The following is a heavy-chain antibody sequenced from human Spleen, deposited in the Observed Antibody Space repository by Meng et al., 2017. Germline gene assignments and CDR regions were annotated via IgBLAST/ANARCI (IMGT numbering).Heavy chain of an antibody. Sequence: QVQLVQSGSELKQPGASVKVSCKASGYTFTTYGMSWVRQAPGQGLEWMGWISTNTGNPTYAQGFTGRFVFSLDTSVSTAYLQISSLKAEDTAVYYCARDASQVVFDYWGQVTLVTVSS. CDR3: ARDASQVVFDY. CDR1: GYTFTTYG. J-gene: IGHJ4*02. CDR2: ISTNTGNP. D-gene: IGHD2-15*01. V-gene: IGHV7-4-1*02.